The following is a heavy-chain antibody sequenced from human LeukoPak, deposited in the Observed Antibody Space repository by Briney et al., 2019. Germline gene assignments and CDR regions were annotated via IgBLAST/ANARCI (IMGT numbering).Heavy chain of an antibody. D-gene: IGHD4-23*01. CDR3: ARGLGTLPPGGY. V-gene: IGHV4-34*01. CDR2: INHSGST. CDR1: GGSLSGYY. Sequence: SETLSLTCAVYGGSLSGYYWSWIRQPPGKGLEWIGEINHSGSTNYNPSLKSRVTISVDTSKNQFSLKLSSVTAADTAVYYCARGLGTLPPGGYWGQGTLVTVSS. J-gene: IGHJ4*02.